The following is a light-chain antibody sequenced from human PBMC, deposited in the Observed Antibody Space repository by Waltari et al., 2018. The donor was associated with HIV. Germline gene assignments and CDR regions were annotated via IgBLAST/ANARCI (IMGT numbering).Light chain of an antibody. CDR2: DVS. CDR3: SSYTSSSTPRV. CDR1: SSDVGGYNY. J-gene: IGLJ1*01. Sequence: QSALTQPASVSGSPGQSITLSCPGTSSDVGGYNYVSWYQQHPGKAPKLMIYDVSNRPSGVSNRFSGSKSGNTASLTISGLQAEDEADYYCSSYTSSSTPRVFGTGTKVTVL. V-gene: IGLV2-14*03.